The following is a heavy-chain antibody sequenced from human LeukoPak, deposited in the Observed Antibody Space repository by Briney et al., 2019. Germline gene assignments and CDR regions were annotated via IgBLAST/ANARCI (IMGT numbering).Heavy chain of an antibody. J-gene: IGHJ4*02. CDR2: IWYDGSNK. V-gene: IGHV3-33*01. D-gene: IGHD6-13*01. Sequence: PGGSLRLSCAASGFTFSSYGMHWVRQAPGKGLEWVAVIWYDGSNKYYADSVKGRFTISRDNSNNTLYLQMNSLRAEDTAVYYCARGCGSSWGKDYWGQGTLVTVSS. CDR1: GFTFSSYG. CDR3: ARGCGSSWGKDY.